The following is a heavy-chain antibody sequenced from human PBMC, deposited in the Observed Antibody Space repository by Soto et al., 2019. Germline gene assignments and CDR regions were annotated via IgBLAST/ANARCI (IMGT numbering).Heavy chain of an antibody. CDR2: ISAYNGNT. J-gene: IGHJ5*02. Sequence: ASVKVSCKASGGTFSSYTISWVRHAPGQGLEWMGWISAYNGNTNYAQKLQGRVTMTTDTSTSTAYMELRSLRSDDTAVYYCARGPNYYDILTGYPRGWFDPWGQGTLVTVSS. V-gene: IGHV1-18*01. CDR1: GGTFSSYT. CDR3: ARGPNYYDILTGYPRGWFDP. D-gene: IGHD3-9*01.